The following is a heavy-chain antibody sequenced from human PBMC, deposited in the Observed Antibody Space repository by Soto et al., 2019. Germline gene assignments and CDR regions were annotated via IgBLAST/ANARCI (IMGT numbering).Heavy chain of an antibody. V-gene: IGHV4-59*01. CDR1: GGSISSYY. D-gene: IGHD4-17*01. J-gene: IGHJ4*02. Sequence: QVQLQESGPGLVKPSETLSLTCTVSGGSISSYYWSWIRQPPGKGLEWIGYIYHSGSTNYNPSLKNRLTIAVDTSKNQFSLKLSSVTAADTAVYYCAREGTYYGDYATLGYWGQGTLVAVSS. CDR3: AREGTYYGDYATLGY. CDR2: IYHSGST.